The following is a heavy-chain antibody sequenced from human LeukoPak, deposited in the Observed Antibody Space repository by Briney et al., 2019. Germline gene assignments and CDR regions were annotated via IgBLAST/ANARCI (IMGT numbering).Heavy chain of an antibody. J-gene: IGHJ4*02. D-gene: IGHD6-19*01. Sequence: EASVKVSCKASGYTFTSYYMHWVRQAPGQGLEWMGTINPGGGFTTYEQKFQGRVTMTRDMSTSTVYMELSSLTSEDTAVYYCARTLGLYSSSDYWGQGTLVTVSS. CDR2: INPGGGFT. V-gene: IGHV1-46*01. CDR3: ARTLGLYSSSDY. CDR1: GYTFTSYY.